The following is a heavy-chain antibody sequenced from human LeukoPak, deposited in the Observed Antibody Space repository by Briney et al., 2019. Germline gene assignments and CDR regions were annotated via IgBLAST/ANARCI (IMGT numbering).Heavy chain of an antibody. CDR3: ARFDYGDSNFDY. D-gene: IGHD4-17*01. Sequence: SETLSLTCAVSGGSISSGGYYWSWTRQHPGKGLEWIGYIYYSGSTYYNPSLKSRVTISVDTSKNQFSLKLSSVTAADTAVYYCARFDYGDSNFDYWGQGTLVTVSS. J-gene: IGHJ4*02. V-gene: IGHV4-31*11. CDR2: IYYSGST. CDR1: GGSISSGGYY.